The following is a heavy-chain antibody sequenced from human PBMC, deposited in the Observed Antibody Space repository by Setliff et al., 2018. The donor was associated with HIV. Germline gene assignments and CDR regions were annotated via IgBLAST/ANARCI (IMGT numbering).Heavy chain of an antibody. D-gene: IGHD3-10*01. CDR3: ARAPGRGSESYWPYYYGMDV. Sequence: PSETLSLTCTVSGYSISSGYYWGWIRQPPGKGLEWTGSIYYNGITNYNPSLKSRVTISVDTSKNQFSLKLSSVTAADTAVYYCARAPGRGSESYWPYYYGMDVWGQGTTVTVSS. CDR1: GYSISSGYY. J-gene: IGHJ6*02. CDR2: IYYNGIT. V-gene: IGHV4-38-2*02.